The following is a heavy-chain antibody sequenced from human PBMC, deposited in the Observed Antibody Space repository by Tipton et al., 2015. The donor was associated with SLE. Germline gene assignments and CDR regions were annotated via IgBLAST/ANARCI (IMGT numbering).Heavy chain of an antibody. D-gene: IGHD5-18*01. CDR1: GGSINGHY. Sequence: TLSLTCTVSGGSINGHYWSWIRQITGKELELVGYIYYTGSTNYNPSLQSRVSISLDTSKNQFSLRLSSVTPADSAVYFCARSPSRSYSYGVYFDYWGQGTRVTVSS. J-gene: IGHJ4*02. V-gene: IGHV4-59*11. CDR3: ARSPSRSYSYGVYFDY. CDR2: IYYTGST.